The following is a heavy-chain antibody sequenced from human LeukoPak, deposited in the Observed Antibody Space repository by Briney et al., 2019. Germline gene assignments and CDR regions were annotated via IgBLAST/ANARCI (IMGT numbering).Heavy chain of an antibody. CDR1: GFSFSSYW. D-gene: IGHD3-22*01. CDR2: INQDGSDK. Sequence: GGPVRLSCTASGFSFSSYWMSWVRQAPGKGLEWVANINQDGSDKYYVDSVKGRFTVSRDNSKNTLYLQMNSLRAEDTAVYYCAKVYGDSSGYPLDYWGQGTLVTVSS. V-gene: IGHV3-7*03. J-gene: IGHJ4*02. CDR3: AKVYGDSSGYPLDY.